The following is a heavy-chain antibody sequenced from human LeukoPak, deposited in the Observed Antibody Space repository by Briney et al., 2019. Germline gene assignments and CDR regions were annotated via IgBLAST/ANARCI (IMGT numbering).Heavy chain of an antibody. D-gene: IGHD3-22*01. CDR3: ARVNKPLYYYDSSGYTANDAFDI. J-gene: IGHJ3*02. CDR2: INHSGST. Sequence: SETLSLTCAVYGGSSSGYYWSWIRQPPGKGLEWIGEINHSGSTNYNPSLKSRVTISVDTSKNQFSLKLSSVTAADTAVYYCARVNKPLYYYDSSGYTANDAFDIWGQGTMVTVSS. CDR1: GGSSSGYY. V-gene: IGHV4-34*01.